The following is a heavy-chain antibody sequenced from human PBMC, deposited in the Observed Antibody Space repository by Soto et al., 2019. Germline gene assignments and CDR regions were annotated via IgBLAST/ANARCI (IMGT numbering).Heavy chain of an antibody. Sequence: QITLKESGPTLVKPTQTLTLTCTFSGFSLSTREVGVGWIRQPPGKALEWLAVIYWDDSKHYSPSLKSRVTISKDTSKNQVVLAVTNMDPVDTAIYYCAHAYDGTSRYRGQGTLVTVSS. D-gene: IGHD3-22*01. CDR1: GFSLSTREVG. V-gene: IGHV2-5*02. J-gene: IGHJ4*02. CDR3: AHAYDGTSRY. CDR2: IYWDDSK.